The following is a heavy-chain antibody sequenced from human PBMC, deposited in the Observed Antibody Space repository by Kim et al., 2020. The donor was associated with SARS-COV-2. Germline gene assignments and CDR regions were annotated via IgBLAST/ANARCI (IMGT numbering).Heavy chain of an antibody. D-gene: IGHD3-16*01. CDR3: ARDPRSSDDYVL. Sequence: GGSLRLSCAASGFIFDDYGISWVRQTPGKGPEWISGINWSGTSIHYADSVRGRFTISRDNAKNSLYLQMNSLRVEDTAFYHCARDPRSSDDYVLWGRGTLVTVSP. J-gene: IGHJ4*02. CDR2: INWSGTSI. CDR1: GFIFDDYG. V-gene: IGHV3-20*01.